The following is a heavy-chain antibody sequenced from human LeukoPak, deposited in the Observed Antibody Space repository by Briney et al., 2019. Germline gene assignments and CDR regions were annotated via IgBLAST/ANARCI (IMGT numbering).Heavy chain of an antibody. CDR1: GFTFDDYA. CDR2: ISWNSGSI. Sequence: HPGGSLRLSCAASGFTFDDYAMHWVRQAPGKGLEWVSGISWNSGSIGYADSVKGRFTISRDNAKNSLYLQMNSLRAEDMALYYCAKASWSSDYDFWSGYWAFDYWGQGTLVTVSS. J-gene: IGHJ4*02. V-gene: IGHV3-9*03. D-gene: IGHD3-3*01. CDR3: AKASWSSDYDFWSGYWAFDY.